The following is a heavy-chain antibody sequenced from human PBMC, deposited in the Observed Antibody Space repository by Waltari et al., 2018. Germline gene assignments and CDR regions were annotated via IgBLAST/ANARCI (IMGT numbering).Heavy chain of an antibody. Sequence: QVXLVXXGAEXQXPGAXVTVSCKASXYTFTSYDHHWVRPATGQGLAWMGWRXPNSGXTGYAXKFQGRVTMTXNTSISTAYRELSSLRSXDTAVYYCXRXYYXDSSGYYCHFDXWGQGTLVTVSS. V-gene: IGHV1-8*01. D-gene: IGHD3-22*01. CDR1: XYTFTSYD. CDR3: XRXYYXDSSGYYCHFDX. CDR2: RXPNSGXT. J-gene: IGHJ4*02.